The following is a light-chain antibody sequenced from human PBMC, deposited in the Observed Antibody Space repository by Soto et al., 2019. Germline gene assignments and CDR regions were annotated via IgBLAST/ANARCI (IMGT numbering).Light chain of an antibody. V-gene: IGLV2-8*01. CDR2: DVT. J-gene: IGLJ2*01. CDR3: TSYGGSNNLV. Sequence: QAVVTQPPSASGSLGQSVTISCTGSSSDVGAYNYVSWYQQHPDKAPKLIIYDVTKRPSGVPDRFSGSKSGNTASLTVSGLQAEDETNYYCTSYGGSNNLVFGGGTQLTVL. CDR1: SSDVGAYNY.